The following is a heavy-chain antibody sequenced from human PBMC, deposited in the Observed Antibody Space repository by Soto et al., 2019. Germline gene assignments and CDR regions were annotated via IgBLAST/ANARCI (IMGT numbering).Heavy chain of an antibody. CDR3: AFFGPHITIFGHRSD. CDR1: GFTFGAYV. J-gene: IGHJ1*01. D-gene: IGHD3-3*01. V-gene: IGHV3-30-3*01. CDR2: ISYDGNNK. Sequence: GGSLRLSCAASGFTFGAYVMHWVRQAPGKGLEWVAHISYDGNNKYYADSVKGRFTISRDNFKNTLYLQMSSLRTDDTAVYYCAFFGPHITIFGHRSDWGKGNLVTVYS.